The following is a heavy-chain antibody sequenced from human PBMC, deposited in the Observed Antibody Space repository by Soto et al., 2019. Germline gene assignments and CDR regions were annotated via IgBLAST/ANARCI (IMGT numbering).Heavy chain of an antibody. CDR2: ISAYNGNT. CDR3: ARVRGRGITIFGVVKVTAFAI. CDR1: GYTFTSYG. D-gene: IGHD3-3*01. V-gene: IGHV1-18*01. J-gene: IGHJ3*02. Sequence: ASVKVSCKASGYTFTSYGISWVRQAPGQGLEWMGWISAYNGNTNYAQKLQGRVTMTTDTSTSTAYMELRSLRSDDTAVYYCARVRGRGITIFGVVKVTAFAIWGQGTTVTGSS.